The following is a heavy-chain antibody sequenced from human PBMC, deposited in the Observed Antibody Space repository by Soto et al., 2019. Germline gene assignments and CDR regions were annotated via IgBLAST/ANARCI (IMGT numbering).Heavy chain of an antibody. D-gene: IGHD3-22*01. CDR3: ARARGDYYDSSGYFFDY. J-gene: IGHJ4*02. CDR1: GGSISSGGYS. Sequence: SVTLPLTCAVSGGSISSGGYSWSWIRQPPGKGLEWIGYIYHSGSTYYNPSLKSRVTISVDRSKNQFSLKLSSVTAADTAVYYCARARGDYYDSSGYFFDYWGQGTLVTVAS. CDR2: IYHSGST. V-gene: IGHV4-30-2*01.